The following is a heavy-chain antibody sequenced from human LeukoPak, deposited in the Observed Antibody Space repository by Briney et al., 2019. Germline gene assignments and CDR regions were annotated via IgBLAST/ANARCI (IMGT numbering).Heavy chain of an antibody. CDR3: AAGPGNWFDP. Sequence: SETLSLTCTVSGGSISSGDYYWSWVRQPPGKGLEWIGYIYYSGSTYYNPSLKSRVTISVDTSKNQFSLKLSSVTAADTAVYYCAAGPGNWFDPWGQGTLVTVSS. D-gene: IGHD2-8*02. CDR1: GGSISSGDYY. V-gene: IGHV4-30-4*08. J-gene: IGHJ5*02. CDR2: IYYSGST.